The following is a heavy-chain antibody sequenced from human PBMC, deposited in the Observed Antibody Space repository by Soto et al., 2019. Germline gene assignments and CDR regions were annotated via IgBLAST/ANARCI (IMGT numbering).Heavy chain of an antibody. Sequence: AGGSLRLSCAASGFTFTSYAMNWVRQAPGKGLEWVSSLGTIDTSIFHADSVKGRFTISRDNAKSSLYLQMNSLRAEDTAVYYCAREVDEGFDFWGQGTLVTVSS. V-gene: IGHV3-21*01. CDR3: AREVDEGFDF. D-gene: IGHD5-12*01. J-gene: IGHJ4*02. CDR1: GFTFTSYA. CDR2: LGTIDTSI.